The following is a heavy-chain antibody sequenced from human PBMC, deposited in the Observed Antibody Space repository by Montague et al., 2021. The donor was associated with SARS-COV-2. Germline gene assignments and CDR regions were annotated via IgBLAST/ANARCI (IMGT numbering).Heavy chain of an antibody. CDR1: GGSLTNHY. D-gene: IGHD3-9*01. V-gene: IGHV4-34*01. Sequence: SETLSLTCAVYGGSLTNHYWTWVRQPPGNGLEWVGEVNQSGRTNXXTSPHRSRVTFSVDRSNNQVSLALESVTAADTAVYYCARVPLHFDDFDYWGQGSLVTDSS. CDR3: ARVPLHFDDFDY. J-gene: IGHJ4*02. CDR2: VNQSGRT.